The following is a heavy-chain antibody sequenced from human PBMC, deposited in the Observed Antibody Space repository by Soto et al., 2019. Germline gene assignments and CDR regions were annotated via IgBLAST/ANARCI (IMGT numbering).Heavy chain of an antibody. CDR3: ARGDSTVVITGY. J-gene: IGHJ4*02. CDR2: ISYDGSNK. V-gene: IGHV3-30-3*01. D-gene: IGHD3-22*01. Sequence: GGSLRLSCAASGFTFSSYAMHWVRQAPGKGLEWVAVISYDGSNKYYADSVKGRFTISRDNSKNTLYLQMNSLRAEDTAVYYCARGDSTVVITGYWGQGTLVTVSS. CDR1: GFTFSSYA.